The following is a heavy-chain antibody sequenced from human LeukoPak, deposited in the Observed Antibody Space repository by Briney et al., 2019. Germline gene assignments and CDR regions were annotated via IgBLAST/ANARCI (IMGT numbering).Heavy chain of an antibody. D-gene: IGHD5-24*01. V-gene: IGHV3-48*03. J-gene: IGHJ4*02. CDR2: IDSSGSNI. CDR1: GFTFSTFA. Sequence: GGSLRLSCAASGFTFSTFAMIWVRQPPGKGLEWVSYIDSSGSNIHYADSVKGRFTISRDNAKNSLYLQMNSLRAEDTAVYYCARTKEMASISYFDSWGQGTLVTVSS. CDR3: ARTKEMASISYFDS.